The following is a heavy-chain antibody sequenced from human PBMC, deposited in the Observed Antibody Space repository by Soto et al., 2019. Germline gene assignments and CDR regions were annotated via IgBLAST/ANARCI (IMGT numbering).Heavy chain of an antibody. D-gene: IGHD1-26*01. V-gene: IGHV3-30-3*01. CDR1: GFTFSSYA. J-gene: IGHJ4*02. Sequence: QVQLVESGGGVVQPGRSLRLSCAASGFTFSSYAMHWVRQAPGKGLEWVAVISYDGSNKYYADSVKGRFTISRDNSTNTLYLQMNSLRAEDTAVYYCARDRSGSDYPGDFDYWGQGTLVTVSS. CDR2: ISYDGSNK. CDR3: ARDRSGSDYPGDFDY.